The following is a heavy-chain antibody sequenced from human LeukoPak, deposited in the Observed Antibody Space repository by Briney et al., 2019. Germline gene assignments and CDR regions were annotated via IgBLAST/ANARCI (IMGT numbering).Heavy chain of an antibody. J-gene: IGHJ4*02. D-gene: IGHD6-19*01. CDR3: AREGIAVAGYHY. CDR2: INPNSGGT. CDR1: GYIFTGYY. Sequence: ASVKVSCKASGYIFTGYYMHWVRQAPGQGLEWMGWINPNSGGTNYAQKFQGRVTMTRDTSISTAYMELSRLRSDDTAVYYCAREGIAVAGYHYWGQGTLVTVSS. V-gene: IGHV1-2*02.